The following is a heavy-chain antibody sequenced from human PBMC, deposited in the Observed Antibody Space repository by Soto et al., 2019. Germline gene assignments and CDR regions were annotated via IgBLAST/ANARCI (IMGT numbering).Heavy chain of an antibody. CDR2: INPNSGGT. CDR1: GYTFTGYY. D-gene: IGHD5-18*01. Sequence: GASVKVSCKASGYTFTGYYMHWVRQAPGQGLEWMGWINPNSGGTNYAQKFQGWVTMTRDTSISTAYMELSRLRSDDTAVYYCARAVDTAMAPWYYYYGMDVWGQGTTVTV. V-gene: IGHV1-2*04. J-gene: IGHJ6*02. CDR3: ARAVDTAMAPWYYYYGMDV.